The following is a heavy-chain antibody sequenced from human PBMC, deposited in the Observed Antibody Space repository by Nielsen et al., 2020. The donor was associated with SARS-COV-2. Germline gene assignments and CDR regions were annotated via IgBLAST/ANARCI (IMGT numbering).Heavy chain of an antibody. D-gene: IGHD1-1*01. CDR2: ISYDGSNK. V-gene: IGHV3-30*18. J-gene: IGHJ3*02. Sequence: GESRKISCAASGFTFSSYGMHWVRQAPGKGLEWVAVISYDGSNKYYADSVKGRFTISRDNSKNTLYLQMNSLTPEDTALYDCAKLGSRNDGALDIWGQGTMVTVSS. CDR1: GFTFSSYG. CDR3: AKLGSRNDGALDI.